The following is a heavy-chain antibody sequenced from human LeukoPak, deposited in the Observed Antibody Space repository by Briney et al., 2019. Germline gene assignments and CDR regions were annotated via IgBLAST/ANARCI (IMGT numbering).Heavy chain of an antibody. D-gene: IGHD6-19*01. CDR1: GFTFSSHV. CDR3: AKGEWLAHFDY. J-gene: IGHJ4*02. V-gene: IGHV3-23*01. Sequence: GGSLRLSCAASGFTFSSHVMGWVRQAPGKGLEWVSSISGSGGGTYYADSVKGRFTISRDNSKNTLYLQMNSLRAEDTAVYYCAKGEWLAHFDYWGQGTLVTVSS. CDR2: ISGSGGGT.